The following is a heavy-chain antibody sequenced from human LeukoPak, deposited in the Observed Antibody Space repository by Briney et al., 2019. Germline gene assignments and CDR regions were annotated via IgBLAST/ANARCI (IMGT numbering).Heavy chain of an antibody. CDR3: ARGVAGTARGDGFDN. D-gene: IGHD1-7*01. CDR2: INPNSGAT. V-gene: IGHV1-2*02. CDR1: GYTFTGYY. J-gene: IGHJ3*02. Sequence: ASVKVSCKASGYTFTGYYMHWVRQAPGQGLEWMGWINPNSGATNYAQKFQGRVTMTRDTSISIAYMELNRLSSDDTALYYCARGVAGTARGDGFDNWGQGTMVTVSS.